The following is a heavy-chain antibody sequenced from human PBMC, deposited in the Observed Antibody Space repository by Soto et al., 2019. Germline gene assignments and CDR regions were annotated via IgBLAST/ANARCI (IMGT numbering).Heavy chain of an antibody. CDR2: IYPGDSDT. V-gene: IGHV5-51*01. D-gene: IGHD6-13*01. Sequence: GESLKISCKGSGYSFTSYWIGWVRQMPGKGLEWMGIIYPGDSDTRYSPSFQGQVTISADESISTAYLHWSSLKASDTAMYYCARRAYSSSWYPYWYFDLWGRGTLVTVSS. CDR3: ARRAYSSSWYPYWYFDL. J-gene: IGHJ2*01. CDR1: GYSFTSYW.